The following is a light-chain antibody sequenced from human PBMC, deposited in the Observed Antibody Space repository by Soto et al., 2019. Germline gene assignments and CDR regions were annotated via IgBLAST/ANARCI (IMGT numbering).Light chain of an antibody. CDR2: CAS. V-gene: IGKV4-1*01. CDR3: QQYYSTPYT. J-gene: IGKJ2*01. Sequence: DIVMTQSPDSLAVSLGERATINCKCSQSVLYSSNNKNYLAWYQQKPGQPPKLLIYCASTRESGVPDRFSGSGSVTDFTLTISSLQAEDVAVYYCQQYYSTPYTCGQGTKLEIK. CDR1: QSVLYSSNNKNY.